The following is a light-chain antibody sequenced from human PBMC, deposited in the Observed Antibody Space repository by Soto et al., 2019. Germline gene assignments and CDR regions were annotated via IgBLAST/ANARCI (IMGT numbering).Light chain of an antibody. J-gene: IGLJ1*01. V-gene: IGLV1-44*01. CDR2: SND. Sequence: QSLLTQPPSASGTPGQRVTISSSGSSSNIGSNSVNWYQQLPGTAPKLLIYSNDRRPSGVPDRFSGSKSGTSASLAISGLQSEDEADYYCAAWDDSLNGYVFGTGTKVTVL. CDR1: SSNIGSNS. CDR3: AAWDDSLNGYV.